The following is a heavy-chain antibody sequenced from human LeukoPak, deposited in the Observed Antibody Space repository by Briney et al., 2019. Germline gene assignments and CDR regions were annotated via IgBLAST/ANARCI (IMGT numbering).Heavy chain of an antibody. CDR1: GGSFSGYY. V-gene: IGHV4-34*01. Sequence: SETLSLTCAVYGGSFSGYYWSWIRQPPGKGLEWIGEINHSGSTNYNPSLKSRVTISVDTSKNQFSLKLSSVPAADTAVYYCARGPRILTIIVVVTRPWFDPWGQGTLVTVSS. CDR2: INHSGST. D-gene: IGHD3-22*01. CDR3: ARGPRILTIIVVVTRPWFDP. J-gene: IGHJ5*02.